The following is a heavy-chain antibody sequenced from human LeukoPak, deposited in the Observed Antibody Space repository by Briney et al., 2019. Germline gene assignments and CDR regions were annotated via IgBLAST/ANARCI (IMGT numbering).Heavy chain of an antibody. J-gene: IGHJ4*02. CDR1: GFTFSSYA. CDR3: AKDSCSSTSCYWDY. CDR2: ISGSGGGT. Sequence: GRSLRLSCAASGFTFSSYAMSWVRQAPGKGLEWVSAISGSGGGTYYADSVKGRFTISRDNSKNTLYLQMNSLRAEDTAVYYCAKDSCSSTSCYWDYWGQGTLVTVSS. D-gene: IGHD2-2*01. V-gene: IGHV3-23*01.